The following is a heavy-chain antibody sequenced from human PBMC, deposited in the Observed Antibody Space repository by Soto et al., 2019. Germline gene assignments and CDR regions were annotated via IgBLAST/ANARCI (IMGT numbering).Heavy chain of an antibody. CDR2: ISSSSSTI. J-gene: IGHJ3*02. CDR3: ARYSSGYIDAFDI. Sequence: GGSLRLSCXGSGFTFSSYSMNWVRQAPGKGLEWVSFISSSSSTIYYADSVKGRFTISRDNAKNSLYLQMNSLRDEDTAVYYCARYSSGYIDAFDIWGQGTMVTVSS. CDR1: GFTFSSYS. V-gene: IGHV3-48*02. D-gene: IGHD3-22*01.